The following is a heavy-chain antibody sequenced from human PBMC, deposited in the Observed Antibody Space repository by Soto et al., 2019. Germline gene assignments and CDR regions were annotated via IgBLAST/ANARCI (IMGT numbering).Heavy chain of an antibody. CDR3: AREIEPSSRLDY. Sequence: PSQTLSLTCAISGDSVSSTSVAWNWIRQSPSRGLEWLGRTYYRSRWYNDYAVSVKSRISINPDTSKNQFSLQLKSVTPEDTAVYSCAREIEPSSRLDYWGLGTLVTSPQ. CDR1: GDSVSSTSVA. D-gene: IGHD6-13*01. J-gene: IGHJ4*02. CDR2: TYYRSRWYN. V-gene: IGHV6-1*01.